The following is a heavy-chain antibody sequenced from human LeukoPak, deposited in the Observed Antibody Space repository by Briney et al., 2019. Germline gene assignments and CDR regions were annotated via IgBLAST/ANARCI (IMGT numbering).Heavy chain of an antibody. D-gene: IGHD2-21*02. CDR3: ARVSYCGGDCIYYYYGMDV. J-gene: IGHJ6*02. CDR1: GFTFSSYG. Sequence: GGSLRLSCAASGFTFSSYGMPWVRQAPGKGLEWVAVIWYDGSNKYYADSVKGRFTISRDNSKNTLYLQMNSLRAEDTAVYYCARVSYCGGDCIYYYYGMDVWGQGTTVTVSS. CDR2: IWYDGSNK. V-gene: IGHV3-33*01.